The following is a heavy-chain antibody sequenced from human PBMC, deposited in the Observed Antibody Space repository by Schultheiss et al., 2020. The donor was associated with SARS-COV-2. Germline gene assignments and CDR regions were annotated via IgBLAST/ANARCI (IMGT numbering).Heavy chain of an antibody. CDR1: GSTFSRDW. J-gene: IGHJ5*02. D-gene: IGHD6-19*01. V-gene: IGHV3-74*01. CDR3: AKDRRIGMSGFRFDA. Sequence: GGSLRLSCVVPGSTFSRDWIHWVRQVPGKGLVWVSRINTDGSTTSYADSVKGRFTISRDNSKNTLYLQMNSLRAEDTAIYYCAKDRRIGMSGFRFDAWGQGTLVTVSS. CDR2: INTDGSTT.